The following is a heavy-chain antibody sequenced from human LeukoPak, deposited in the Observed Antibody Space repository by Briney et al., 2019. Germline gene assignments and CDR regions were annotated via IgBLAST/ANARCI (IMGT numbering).Heavy chain of an antibody. CDR2: IRYDGTNK. J-gene: IGHJ5*02. V-gene: IGHV3-30*02. CDR1: GFTFSSYG. D-gene: IGHD3-22*01. CDR3: AKEDGYYDSCLWP. Sequence: GGSLILSCAASGFTFSSYGMHWVRQAPGKGLEWVAFIRYDGTNKFYGDSVKGRFTISRDNSKNTLDLQMNSLRTEDTAVYYCAKEDGYYDSCLWPWGQGTLVTVSS.